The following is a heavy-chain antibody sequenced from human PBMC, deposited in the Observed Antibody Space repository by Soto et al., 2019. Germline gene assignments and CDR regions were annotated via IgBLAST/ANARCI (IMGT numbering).Heavy chain of an antibody. D-gene: IGHD1-26*01. CDR3: ARDPYPGSSPSAEYFQH. Sequence: QVQLVESGGGVVQPGRSLRLSCAASGFTFSSYGMHWVRQAPGKGLEWVAVIWYDGSNKYYADSVKGRFTISRDNSKNTLYLQMNSLRAEDTAVYYCARDPYPGSSPSAEYFQHWGQGTLGTVSS. CDR1: GFTFSSYG. CDR2: IWYDGSNK. V-gene: IGHV3-33*01. J-gene: IGHJ1*01.